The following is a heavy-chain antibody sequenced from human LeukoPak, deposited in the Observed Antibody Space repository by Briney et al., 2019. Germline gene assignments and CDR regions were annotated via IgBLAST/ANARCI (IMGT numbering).Heavy chain of an antibody. J-gene: IGHJ4*02. V-gene: IGHV4-34*01. D-gene: IGHD5-24*01. CDR1: GGSFSGYY. CDR2: INRSGST. CDR3: ARESSDGYNFSYYYFDY. Sequence: SETLSLTCAVYGGSFSGYYWSWIRQPPGKGLEWIGEINRSGSTNYNPSLKSRVTISVDTSKNQFSLKLSSVTAADTAVYYCARESSDGYNFSYYYFDYWGQGTLVTVSS.